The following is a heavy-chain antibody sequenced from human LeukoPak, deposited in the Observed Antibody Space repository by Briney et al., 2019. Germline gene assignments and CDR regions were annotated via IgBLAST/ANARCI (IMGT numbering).Heavy chain of an antibody. CDR2: ISTSSSTT. CDR1: GFTFNNYE. J-gene: IGHJ3*02. Sequence: PGGSLRLSCAASGFTFNNYEMNWVRQAPGKGLEWVSHISTSSSTTYYADSVKGRFTISRDNAKSSLYLQMNSLRAEDTAVYYCTRGGIAVRFHDAFDIRGQGTTVTVSS. D-gene: IGHD6-6*01. V-gene: IGHV3-48*03. CDR3: TRGGIAVRFHDAFDI.